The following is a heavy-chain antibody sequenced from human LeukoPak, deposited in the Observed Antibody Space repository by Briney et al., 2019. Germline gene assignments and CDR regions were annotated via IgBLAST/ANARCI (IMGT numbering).Heavy chain of an antibody. J-gene: IGHJ4*02. CDR3: ARDAWGVMADFDY. Sequence: PGGSLRLSCSASGFTFNSFSMIWLGQAPGKELEGVSSINSSSSYIDHADSVKGRFTISRDNAKNSLYLQMNSLRAEDTAVYYCARDAWGVMADFDYWGQGILVTVSS. CDR2: INSSSSYI. V-gene: IGHV3-21*01. D-gene: IGHD2-8*01. CDR1: GFTFNSFS.